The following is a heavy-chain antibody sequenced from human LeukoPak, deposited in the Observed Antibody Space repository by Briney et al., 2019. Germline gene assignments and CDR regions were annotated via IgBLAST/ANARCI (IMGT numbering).Heavy chain of an antibody. CDR2: INDSGGPT. D-gene: IGHD6-13*01. J-gene: IGHJ4*02. Sequence: GASLRLSCAASGFTFSNHAMSWVRQAPGKGLEWVSDINDSGGPTYNEDSVKGRFTISRDNSKNTLFLQMHSLRAEDTAVYYCATSFIAAAVDRWDYWGQGTLVTVSS. V-gene: IGHV3-23*01. CDR1: GFTFSNHA. CDR3: ATSFIAAAVDRWDY.